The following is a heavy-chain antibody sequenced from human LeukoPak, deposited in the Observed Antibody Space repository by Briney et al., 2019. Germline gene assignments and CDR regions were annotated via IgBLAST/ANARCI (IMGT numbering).Heavy chain of an antibody. D-gene: IGHD1-26*01. CDR1: GYTFTSYG. CDR3: ARTRVSGSPHDAFHI. Sequence: ASMKVSCKASGYTFTSYGISWVRQAPGQGLEWMGWISAYNGNTNYAQKLQGRVTMTTDTSTSTAYMELRSLRSDDTAVYYCARTRVSGSPHDAFHIWGQGTMVTVSS. V-gene: IGHV1-18*01. J-gene: IGHJ3*02. CDR2: ISAYNGNT.